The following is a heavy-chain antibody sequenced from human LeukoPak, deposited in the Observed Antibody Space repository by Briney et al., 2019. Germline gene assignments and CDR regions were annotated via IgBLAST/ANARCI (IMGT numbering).Heavy chain of an antibody. J-gene: IGHJ4*02. V-gene: IGHV4-39*07. CDR3: ASLGYSYGESDY. D-gene: IGHD5-18*01. Sequence: PSETLSLTCTVSGGSISSSSYSWGWIRQPPGKGLEWIGSIYYSGSTYYNPSLKSRVTISVDTSKNQFSLKLSSVTAADTAVYYCASLGYSYGESDYWGQGTLVTVSS. CDR2: IYYSGST. CDR1: GGSISSSSYS.